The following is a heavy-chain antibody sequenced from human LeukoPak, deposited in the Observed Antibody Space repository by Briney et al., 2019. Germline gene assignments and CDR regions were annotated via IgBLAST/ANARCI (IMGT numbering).Heavy chain of an antibody. D-gene: IGHD3-10*01. CDR2: ISSSSSYI. CDR3: ARVYYNGSGSYFAFDI. Sequence: GGSLRLSCAASGFTFSSYSMNWVRQAPGKGLEWVSSISSSSSYIYYADSVKGRFTISRDNAKNSLYLQMNSLRAEDTAVYYCARVYYNGSGSYFAFDIWGQGTMVTVSS. CDR1: GFTFSSYS. J-gene: IGHJ3*02. V-gene: IGHV3-21*01.